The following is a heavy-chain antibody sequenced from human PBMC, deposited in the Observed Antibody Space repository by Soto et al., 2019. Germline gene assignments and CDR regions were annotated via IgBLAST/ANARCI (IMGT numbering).Heavy chain of an antibody. Sequence: ASVKVSCKASGYTFTSYDINWVRQATGQGLEWMGWMNPNSGNTGYAQKFQGRVTMTRNTSISKAYMELSSLRSEDTAVYYCARGRIKVGVRGHYYYYYYMDVWGKGTTVTVSS. D-gene: IGHD3-10*01. J-gene: IGHJ6*03. V-gene: IGHV1-8*01. CDR1: GYTFTSYD. CDR3: ARGRIKVGVRGHYYYYYYMDV. CDR2: MNPNSGNT.